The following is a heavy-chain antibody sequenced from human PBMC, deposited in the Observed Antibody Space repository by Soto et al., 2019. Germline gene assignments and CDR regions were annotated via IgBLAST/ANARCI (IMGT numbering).Heavy chain of an antibody. J-gene: IGHJ6*04. CDR1: GFSMKRED. CDR2: ISGSGGST. CDR3: AKDVIGWHSEKAHAYYARDF. Sequence: GFSMKREDICVVRQASKKRLEWVSAISGSGGSTYYADSVKGRFTISRDNSKNTLYLQMNSLRAEDTAVYYCAKDVIGWHSEKAHAYYARDFWCKGIPV. D-gene: IGHD3-16*02. V-gene: IGHV3-23*01.